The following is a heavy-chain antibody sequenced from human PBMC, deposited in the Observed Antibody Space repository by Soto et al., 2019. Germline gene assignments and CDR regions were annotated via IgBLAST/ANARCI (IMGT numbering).Heavy chain of an antibody. CDR2: IFSNDEK. CDR1: GFSLSNARMG. V-gene: IGHV2-26*01. CDR3: ARRGGGTMVRGVIKNPDEQTNDAFDI. D-gene: IGHD3-10*01. Sequence: QVTLKESGPVLVNPTETLTLTCTVSGFSLSNARMGVSWIRQPPGKALEWLAHIFSNDEKSYSTSLKSRLTISKDTSKSQVVLTMTNMDPVDTATYYCARRGGGTMVRGVIKNPDEQTNDAFDIWGQGTMVTVSS. J-gene: IGHJ3*02.